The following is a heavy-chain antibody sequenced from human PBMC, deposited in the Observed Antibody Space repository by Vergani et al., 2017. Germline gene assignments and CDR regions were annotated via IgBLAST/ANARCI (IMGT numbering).Heavy chain of an antibody. V-gene: IGHV1-69-2*01. CDR3: ARWGYYRYSYGGYYGMDV. CDR2: VDPEDGET. CDR1: GGTFSSYA. D-gene: IGHD5-18*01. J-gene: IGHJ6*02. Sequence: VQLVQSGAEVKKPGSSVKVSCKASGGTFSSYAISWVRQAPGQGLEWMGLVDPEDGETIYAEKFQGRVTITADTSTDTAYMELSSLRSEDTAVYYCARWGYYRYSYGGYYGMDVWGQGTTVTVSS.